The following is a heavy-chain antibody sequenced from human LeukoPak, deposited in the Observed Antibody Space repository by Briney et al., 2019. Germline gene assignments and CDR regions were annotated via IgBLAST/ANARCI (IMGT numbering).Heavy chain of an antibody. V-gene: IGHV1-8*01. D-gene: IGHD3-16*01. CDR1: GYTLTTYD. J-gene: IGHJ4*02. Sequence: GASVKVSCKASGYTLTTYDINWVRQAPGQGLEWMGWMNPNSGKTGYAQKFQDRITITRNTSISTAYMELSSLGSEDTAVYFCAKASPWAKYYFDYWGQGTLVTVSS. CDR2: MNPNSGKT. CDR3: AKASPWAKYYFDY.